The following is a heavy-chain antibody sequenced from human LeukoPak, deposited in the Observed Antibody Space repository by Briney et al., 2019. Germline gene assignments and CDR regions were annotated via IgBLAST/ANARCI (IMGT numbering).Heavy chain of an antibody. CDR3: ARGCPNYDFWSGTLRFYYFDC. Sequence: SETLSLTCTVSGGSISSYYWSWIRQPPGKGLEWIGYIYYSGSTNYNPSLKSRVTISVDTSKNQFSLKLSSVTAADTAVYYCARGCPNYDFWSGTLRFYYFDCWGQGTLVTVSS. J-gene: IGHJ4*02. V-gene: IGHV4-59*12. CDR1: GGSISSYY. D-gene: IGHD3-3*01. CDR2: IYYSGST.